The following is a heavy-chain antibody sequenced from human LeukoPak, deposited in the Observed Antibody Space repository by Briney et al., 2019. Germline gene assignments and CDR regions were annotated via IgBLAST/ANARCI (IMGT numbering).Heavy chain of an antibody. Sequence: SETLSLTCTVSGGSISNYYWNWIRQPPGKGLEWIGYIYYTGNTNYNPSLKSRVTISVDTSKNQFSPKLSSVTAADTAVYYCARGGITIFGVVIHSDYWGQGTLVTVSS. V-gene: IGHV4-59*01. J-gene: IGHJ4*02. CDR3: ARGGITIFGVVIHSDY. D-gene: IGHD3-3*01. CDR2: IYYTGNT. CDR1: GGSISNYY.